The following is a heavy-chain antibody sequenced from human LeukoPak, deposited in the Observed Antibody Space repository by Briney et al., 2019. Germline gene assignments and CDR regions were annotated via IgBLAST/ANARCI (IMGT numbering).Heavy chain of an antibody. CDR3: ARGDYDEPFDY. V-gene: IGHV4-59*11. Sequence: PSETLSLTCTVSGGSISSHYWSWIRQPPGKGLEWIGYIYYSGGTNYNPSLKSRVTISVDTSKNQFSLKLSSVTAADTAVYYCARGDYDEPFDYWGQGTLVTVSS. CDR1: GGSISSHY. CDR2: IYYSGGT. D-gene: IGHD3-22*01. J-gene: IGHJ4*02.